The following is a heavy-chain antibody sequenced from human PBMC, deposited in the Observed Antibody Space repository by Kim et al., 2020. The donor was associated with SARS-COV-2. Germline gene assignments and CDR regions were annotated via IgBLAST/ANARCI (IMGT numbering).Heavy chain of an antibody. V-gene: IGHV4-31*02. Sequence: LKSRVTISVDTSKNQFSLKLSSVTAADTAVYYCARSDSGYDFLSNNWFDPWGQGTLVTVSS. CDR3: ARSDSGYDFLSNNWFDP. D-gene: IGHD5-12*01. J-gene: IGHJ5*02.